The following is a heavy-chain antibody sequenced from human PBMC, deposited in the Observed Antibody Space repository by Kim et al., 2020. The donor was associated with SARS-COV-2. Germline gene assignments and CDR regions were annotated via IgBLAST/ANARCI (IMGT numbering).Heavy chain of an antibody. J-gene: IGHJ4*02. V-gene: IGHV3-43*02. CDR2: IKPDGDTK. D-gene: IGHD2-15*01. CDR3: VGAPGWLLRY. CDR1: GFTFGDFW. Sequence: GGSLRLSCVASGFTFGDFWMHWVRQAPGKGLEWVALIKPDGDTKYYVDSVKGRFTISRDNTNNSLYLQMNSMRAEDTALYYCVGAPGWLLRYWGQGTLVTVSS.